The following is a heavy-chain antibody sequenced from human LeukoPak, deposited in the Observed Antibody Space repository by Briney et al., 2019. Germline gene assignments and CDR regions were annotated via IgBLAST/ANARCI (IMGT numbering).Heavy chain of an antibody. CDR3: ARARLGYRYGNTGRTDYYYYMDV. D-gene: IGHD5-18*01. CDR1: GYSFTSYW. J-gene: IGHJ6*03. Sequence: GESLKISCKGSGYSFTSYWIGWVGQMPGKGLEWMGFIYPGDSDTRYSPSFQGQVTISADKSISTAYLQWSSLKASDTAMYYSARARLGYRYGNTGRTDYYYYMDVWCKGTRVTVTS. V-gene: IGHV5-51*01. CDR2: IYPGDSDT.